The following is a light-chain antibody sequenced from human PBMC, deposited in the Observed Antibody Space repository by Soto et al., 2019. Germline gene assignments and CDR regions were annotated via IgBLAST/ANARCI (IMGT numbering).Light chain of an antibody. CDR3: CSYAGSYTYV. Sequence: QSVLTQPRPVSGSPGRSVTISCTGTSIDVGGYNYVSWYQQHPGKAPKLMIYDVSKRPSGVPDRFSGSKSGNTASLTISGLQAEDEADYYCCSYAGSYTYVFGTGTKVTVL. V-gene: IGLV2-11*01. CDR1: SIDVGGYNY. J-gene: IGLJ1*01. CDR2: DVS.